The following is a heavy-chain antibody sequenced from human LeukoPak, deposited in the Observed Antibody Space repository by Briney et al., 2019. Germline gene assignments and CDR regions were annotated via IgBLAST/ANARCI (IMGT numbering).Heavy chain of an antibody. D-gene: IGHD5-18*01. V-gene: IGHV4-30-4*01. CDR2: IYYSGST. J-gene: IGHJ3*02. CDR1: GGSISSGDYY. Sequence: SQTLSLTCTVSGGSISSGDYYWSWLRQPPGTGLEWIGYIYYSGSTYYNPSLKSRVTISVDTSKNQFSLKLSSVTAADTAVYYCASLMDTAMVTSSPHDAFDIWGQGTMVTVSS. CDR3: ASLMDTAMVTSSPHDAFDI.